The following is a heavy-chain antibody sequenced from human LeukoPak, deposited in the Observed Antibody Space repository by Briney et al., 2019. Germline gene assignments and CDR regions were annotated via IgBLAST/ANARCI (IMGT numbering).Heavy chain of an antibody. CDR2: IYGGTGT. V-gene: IGHV3-53*01. CDR1: GFTVSNYY. CDR3: ARDASSGNDFDY. Sequence: PGGSLRLSCAASGFTVSNYYMSWLRQAPGKGLEWVSVIYGGTGTYYADSVKGRFTISRDNSKNTVHLQLNSLRVEDTALYYCARDASSGNDFDYWGQGTLVTVSS. J-gene: IGHJ4*02. D-gene: IGHD1-26*01.